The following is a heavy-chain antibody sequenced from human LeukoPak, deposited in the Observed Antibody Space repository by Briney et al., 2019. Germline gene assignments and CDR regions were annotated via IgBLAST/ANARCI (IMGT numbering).Heavy chain of an antibody. V-gene: IGHV4-34*01. D-gene: IGHD5/OR15-5a*01. Sequence: MSSETLSLTCAVYGVSFSGYYWSWLRQPPGKGLEWIGEINHSGSTNYNPSLKSRVTISVDTSKNQFSLKLSSVTAADTAVYYCATLRRSNGMDVWGKGTTVTVSS. CDR3: ATLRRSNGMDV. CDR2: INHSGST. CDR1: GVSFSGYY. J-gene: IGHJ6*04.